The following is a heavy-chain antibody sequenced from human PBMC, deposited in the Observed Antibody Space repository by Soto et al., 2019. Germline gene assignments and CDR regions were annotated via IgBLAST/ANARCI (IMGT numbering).Heavy chain of an antibody. V-gene: IGHV1-3*01. D-gene: IGHD6-13*01. J-gene: IGHJ6*02. CDR2: INAGNGNT. Sequence: ASVNVSCKASGYTFTSYAMHWVRQAPGQRLEWMGWINAGNGNTKYSQKFQGRVTITRDTSASTAYMELSSLRSEDTAVYYCAREDSSWYYYYGMDVWGQGTTVTVSS. CDR1: GYTFTSYA. CDR3: AREDSSWYYYYGMDV.